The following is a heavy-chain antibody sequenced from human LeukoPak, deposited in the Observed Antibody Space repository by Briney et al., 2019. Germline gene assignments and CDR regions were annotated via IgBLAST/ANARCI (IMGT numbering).Heavy chain of an antibody. CDR3: ARVGEYCSSTSCFGGKYYYYYMDV. J-gene: IGHJ6*03. CDR1: GFTFSDYY. Sequence: GGSLRLSCAASGFTFSDYYMSWIRQAPGKGLEWVSYISSGSTIYYADSVKGRFTISRDNANNSLYLQMNSLRAEDTAVYYCARVGEYCSSTSCFGGKYYYYYMDVWGKGTTVTVSS. D-gene: IGHD2-2*01. V-gene: IGHV3-11*04. CDR2: ISSGSTI.